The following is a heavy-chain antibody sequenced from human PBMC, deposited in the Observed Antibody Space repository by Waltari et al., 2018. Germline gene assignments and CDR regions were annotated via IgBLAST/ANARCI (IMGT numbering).Heavy chain of an antibody. CDR2: IYYSGGT. Sequence: QLQLQESGPGLVKPSETLSLTCTVSGGSISSSSYYWGWIRQPPGKGLEWIGSIYYSGGTHYNPSLKSLVTISVHTAKNQFSLKLSSVTAADTAVYYCARHGGSIVRGVKSKPGYYYYGMDVLGQGTTVTVSS. J-gene: IGHJ6*02. CDR1: GGSISSSSYY. V-gene: IGHV4-39*01. D-gene: IGHD3-10*01. CDR3: ARHGGSIVRGVKSKPGYYYYGMDV.